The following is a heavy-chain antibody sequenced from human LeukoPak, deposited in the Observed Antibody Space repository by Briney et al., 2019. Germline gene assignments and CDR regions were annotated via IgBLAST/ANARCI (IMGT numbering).Heavy chain of an antibody. CDR2: INYSGST. V-gene: IGHV4-39*01. CDR1: GGSISSSSYY. Sequence: SETLSLTCTVSGGSISSSSYYWGWVRQPPGKGLEWIGNINYSGSTHYNASLKSRVTISVDTSKNQFSLKLSSVTAADTAVYYCARHTDYYDSSGYQRSAFDIWGQGTMVTVSS. J-gene: IGHJ3*02. D-gene: IGHD3-22*01. CDR3: ARHTDYYDSSGYQRSAFDI.